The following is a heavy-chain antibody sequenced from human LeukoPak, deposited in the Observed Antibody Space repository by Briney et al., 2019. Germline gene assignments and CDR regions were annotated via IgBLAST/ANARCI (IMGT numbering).Heavy chain of an antibody. Sequence: GGSLRLSCAASGFTFSTYWMQWVRHTPGKELVWVSRVNGDGSSTAYADSVKGRFTISRDNAKNTIYLQLNSLRAEDTALYYCVRVGSLTGSYFDSWGQGTLVTVSS. CDR3: VRVGSLTGSYFDS. D-gene: IGHD7-27*01. CDR1: GFTFSTYW. V-gene: IGHV3-74*01. J-gene: IGHJ4*02. CDR2: VNGDGSST.